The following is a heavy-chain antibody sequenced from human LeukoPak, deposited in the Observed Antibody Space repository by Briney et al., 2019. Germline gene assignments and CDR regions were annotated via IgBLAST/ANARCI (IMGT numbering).Heavy chain of an antibody. CDR3: ARGGYGYDRRDAFDI. CDR1: GGSISSGGYY. J-gene: IGHJ3*02. CDR2: IYYSGST. D-gene: IGHD5-18*01. V-gene: IGHV4-31*03. Sequence: SQTLSLTCTVSGGSISSGGYYWSWIRQHPGKGLEWIGYIYYSGSTYYNPSLKSRVTISVDTSKNQFSLKLSSVTAADTAVYYCARGGYGYDRRDAFDIWGQGTMVTVSS.